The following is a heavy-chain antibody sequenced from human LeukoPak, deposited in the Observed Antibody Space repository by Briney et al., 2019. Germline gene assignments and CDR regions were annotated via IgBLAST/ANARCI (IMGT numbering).Heavy chain of an antibody. CDR3: ARAVTIFGVVTFRPIYYFDY. V-gene: IGHV4-34*01. D-gene: IGHD3-3*01. CDR2: INHSGST. CDR1: GGSFSGYY. Sequence: SETLSLTCAVYGGSFSGYYWSSIRQPPGKGLEWIGEINHSGSTNYNPSLKSRVTISVDTSKNQFSLKLSSVTAADTAVYYCARAVTIFGVVTFRPIYYFDYWGQGTLVTVSS. J-gene: IGHJ4*02.